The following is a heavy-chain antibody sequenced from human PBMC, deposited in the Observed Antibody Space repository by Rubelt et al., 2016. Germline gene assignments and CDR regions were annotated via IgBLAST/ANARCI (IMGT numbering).Heavy chain of an antibody. CDR3: ARGSYGNGGDY. CDR2: IKQDGSEK. V-gene: IGHV3-7*03. Sequence: GKGLEWLANIKQDGSEKYYVDSVKGRFTISRDNAKNSLYLQMNSLRAEDTAVYYCARGSYGNGGDYWGQGTLVTVSS. D-gene: IGHD3-16*01. J-gene: IGHJ4*02.